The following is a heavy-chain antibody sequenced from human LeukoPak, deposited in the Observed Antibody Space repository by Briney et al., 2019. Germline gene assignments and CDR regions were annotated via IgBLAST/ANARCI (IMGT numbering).Heavy chain of an antibody. V-gene: IGHV4-34*01. J-gene: IGHJ4*02. Sequence: PSETLSLTCAVYGGSFSGYYWSWIRQPPGKGLEWIGEINHSGSTNYNTSLKSRVTISVDTSNNQFSLKLTSVTAADTAVYYCAGHVSPGRWLLGMNYFDYWGQGALVTVSS. CDR1: GGSFSGYY. D-gene: IGHD5-24*01. CDR2: INHSGST. CDR3: AGHVSPGRWLLGMNYFDY.